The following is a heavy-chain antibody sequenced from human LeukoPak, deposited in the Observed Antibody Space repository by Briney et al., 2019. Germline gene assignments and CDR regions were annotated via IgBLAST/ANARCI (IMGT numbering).Heavy chain of an antibody. CDR1: GFTFSSYS. J-gene: IGHJ6*02. D-gene: IGHD3-10*01. CDR3: ARPIWFGELPVHYYYGMDV. CDR2: ISYDGSNK. V-gene: IGHV3-30*03. Sequence: GGSLRLSCAASGFTFSSYSMNWVRQAPGKGLEWVAVISYDGSNKYYADSVKGRFTISRDNSKNTLYLQMNSLRAEDTAVYYCARPIWFGELPVHYYYGMDVWGQGTTVTVSS.